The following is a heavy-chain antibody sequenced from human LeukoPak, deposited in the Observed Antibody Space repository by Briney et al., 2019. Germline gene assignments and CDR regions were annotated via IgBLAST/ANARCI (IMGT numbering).Heavy chain of an antibody. J-gene: IGHJ3*02. Sequence: GSLRLSCAASRFTFSSYEMNWVRQAPGKGLERVSYISGSGIKHYADSVKGRFTISRDNAKNSLYLQMNSLRVEDTAVYYCAREDTGVAFDIWGQGTTVTV. D-gene: IGHD2-8*01. CDR3: AREDTGVAFDI. CDR2: ISGSGIK. CDR1: RFTFSSYE. V-gene: IGHV3-48*03.